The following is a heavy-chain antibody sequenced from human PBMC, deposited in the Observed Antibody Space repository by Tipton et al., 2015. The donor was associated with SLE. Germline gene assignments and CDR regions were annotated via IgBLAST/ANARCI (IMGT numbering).Heavy chain of an antibody. CDR1: GGSINNYY. CDR2: IYTCGST. D-gene: IGHD2-15*01. V-gene: IGHV4-4*07. J-gene: IGHJ6*04. CDR3: ARGYCSGGSCSALLDV. Sequence: GLVKPSETLSLTCTVSGGSINNYYWTWIRQPAGKGLEWIGRIYTCGSTNYNPSLKSRVTISVDTSKNQFSLKLSSVTAADTAVYYCARGYCSGGSCSALLDVWGKGTTVTVSS.